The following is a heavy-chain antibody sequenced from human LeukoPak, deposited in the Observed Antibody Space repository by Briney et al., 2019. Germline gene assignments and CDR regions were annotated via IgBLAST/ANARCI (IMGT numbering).Heavy chain of an antibody. V-gene: IGHV1-69*04. J-gene: IGHJ6*02. CDR1: GGTFSSYT. Sequence: SVEVSCKASGGTFSSYTISWVRQAPGQGLEWMGRIIPILGIANYAQKFQGRVTITAGKSTSTAYMELSSLRSEDTAVYYCAREEPYGMDVWGQGTTVTVSS. CDR3: AREEPYGMDV. CDR2: IIPILGIA.